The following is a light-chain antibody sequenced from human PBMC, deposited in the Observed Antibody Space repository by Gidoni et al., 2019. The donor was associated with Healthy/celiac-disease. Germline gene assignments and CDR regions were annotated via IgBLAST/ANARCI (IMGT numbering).Light chain of an antibody. CDR1: QSVVYSANNKNS. J-gene: IGKJ1*01. CDR3: QQYFSTPWT. Sequence: DIVMTQSPDSLAVSLGESATVNCKASQSVVYSANNKNSLAWYQQKPGQPPKLLIYWASTRESGVPDRFSGTGSGTYFTLTISSLQAEDVAVYYCQQYFSTPWTFGQGTKVEIK. CDR2: WAS. V-gene: IGKV4-1*01.